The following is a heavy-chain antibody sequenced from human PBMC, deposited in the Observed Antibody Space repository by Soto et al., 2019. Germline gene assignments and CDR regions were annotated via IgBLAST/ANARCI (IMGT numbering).Heavy chain of an antibody. CDR1: GYTFTSYG. J-gene: IGHJ4*02. CDR3: ARDRSNSEY. D-gene: IGHD6-13*01. Sequence: QVQLVQSGPEVKKPGASVKVSCKASGYTFTSYGISWVRQAPGQGLEWMGWISPDNRNTDYAQKFQGRVTMTTDTSTNLAYMELRSLTSDDTAVYYCARDRSNSEYWGQGTLVRVSS. V-gene: IGHV1-18*01. CDR2: ISPDNRNT.